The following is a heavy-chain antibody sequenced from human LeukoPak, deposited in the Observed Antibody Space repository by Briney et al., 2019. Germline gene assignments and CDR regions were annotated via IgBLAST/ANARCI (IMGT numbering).Heavy chain of an antibody. CDR3: AKGVEDSRIYYYYYMDV. CDR1: GFTFSSYTFSTYA. J-gene: IGHJ6*03. V-gene: IGHV3-23*01. CDR2: VSGSGVST. D-gene: IGHD2-15*01. Sequence: GGSLRLSCAASGFTFSSYTFSTYAMSWVRQAPGKGLEWVSAVSGSGVSTYYADSVKGRFTISRDNSKNTLYLQMNGLRAEDTAVYYCAKGVEDSRIYYYYYMDVWGKGTTVTVSS.